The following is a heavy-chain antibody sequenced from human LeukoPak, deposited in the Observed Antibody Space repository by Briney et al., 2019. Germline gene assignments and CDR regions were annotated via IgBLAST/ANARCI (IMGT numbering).Heavy chain of an antibody. D-gene: IGHD1-20*01. CDR1: GYTFTGYY. CDR3: ARDSGDNWNPDY. J-gene: IGHJ4*02. Sequence: ASVKVSCKASGYTFTGYYMHWVRQAPGQGLEWMGWINPNSGGTNYAQKFQGRVTMTRDTSISTAYMELSRLRSDDTAVYYCARDSGDNWNPDYWGQGPLVTVSS. CDR2: INPNSGGT. V-gene: IGHV1-2*02.